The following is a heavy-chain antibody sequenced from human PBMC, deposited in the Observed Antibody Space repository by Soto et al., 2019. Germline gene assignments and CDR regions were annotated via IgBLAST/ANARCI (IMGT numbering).Heavy chain of an antibody. CDR1: GGSISSYY. Sequence: SETLSLTCTVSGGSISSYYWSWIRQPPGKGLEWIGYIYYSGSTNYNPSLKSRVTISVETSKNQFSLKLSFVTAADTAVYYCARRKVITFGGVIVGNWFDPWGQGTLVTVSS. CDR2: IYYSGST. CDR3: ARRKVITFGGVIVGNWFDP. D-gene: IGHD3-16*02. J-gene: IGHJ5*02. V-gene: IGHV4-59*08.